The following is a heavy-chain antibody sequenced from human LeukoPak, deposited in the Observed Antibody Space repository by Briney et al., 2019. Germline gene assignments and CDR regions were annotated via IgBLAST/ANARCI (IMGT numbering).Heavy chain of an antibody. CDR3: ARWGDCSSTSCYGSSRWFDP. V-gene: IGHV1-18*01. CDR2: ISAYNGNT. D-gene: IGHD2-2*01. Sequence: ASVKVSCKASGYTFTSYGISWVRQAPGQGLEWMGWISAYNGNTNYAQKPQDRVTMTTDTSTSTAYMELRSLRSDDTAVYYCARWGDCSSTSCYGSSRWFDPWGQGTLVTVSS. J-gene: IGHJ5*02. CDR1: GYTFTSYG.